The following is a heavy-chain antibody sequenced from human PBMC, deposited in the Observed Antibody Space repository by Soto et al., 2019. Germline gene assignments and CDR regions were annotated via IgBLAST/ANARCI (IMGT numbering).Heavy chain of an antibody. CDR1: GFIFSDYT. V-gene: IGHV3-73*02. CDR3: TRRDPTGSGDV. D-gene: IGHD3-10*01. J-gene: IGHJ6*02. Sequence: EVQLVQSGGGLVQPGGSLKLSCATSGFIFSDYTIHWVRQASGKGLDWVGRIRSRAHGYATEYDASVKGRFTISRDNSKNTAYLQMNSLKTEDSAVYYCTRRDPTGSGDVWGQGTKVTVSS. CDR2: IRSRAHGYAT.